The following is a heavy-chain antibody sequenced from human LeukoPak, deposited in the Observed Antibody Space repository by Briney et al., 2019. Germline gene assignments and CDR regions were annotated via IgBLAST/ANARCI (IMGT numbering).Heavy chain of an antibody. Sequence: VKPSETLSLTCSVSGGSISSYYWSWIRQPAGKGLEWIGRLYTSGSTNYNPSLKSRVTISVDTSKNQFSLKLSSVTAADTAVYYCARDLDSSGWYWFDPWGQGTLVTVSS. CDR2: LYTSGST. V-gene: IGHV4-4*07. J-gene: IGHJ5*02. CDR3: ARDLDSSGWYWFDP. CDR1: GGSISSYY. D-gene: IGHD6-19*01.